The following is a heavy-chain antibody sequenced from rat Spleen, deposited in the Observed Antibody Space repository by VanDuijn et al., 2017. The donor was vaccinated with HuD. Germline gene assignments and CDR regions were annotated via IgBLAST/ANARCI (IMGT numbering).Heavy chain of an antibody. Sequence: EVQLVESGGGLIQPGRSLKLSCAASGFTFSNYYMAWVRQAPTKGLEWVASITNSGGSTYYRDSVKGRFIISRDNAKSTLYLQMDSLRSEDTATYYCTAGGPYYFDSWGQGIMVTVSS. D-gene: IGHD1-11*01. V-gene: IGHV5-27*01. CDR2: ITNSGGST. CDR1: GFTFSNYY. J-gene: IGHJ2*01. CDR3: TAGGPYYFDS.